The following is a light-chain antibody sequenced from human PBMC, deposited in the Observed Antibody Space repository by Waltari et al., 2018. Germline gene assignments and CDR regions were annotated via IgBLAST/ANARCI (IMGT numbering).Light chain of an antibody. J-gene: IGLJ3*02. V-gene: IGLV10-54*01. CDR3: SAWDSSLSAWV. CDR1: SNNVGYQG. Sequence: QAGLTQPPSMSKDFRQTATLTCTGNSNNVGYQGAAWLQQHQGHPPKLLSYRNNDRPSGISERFSASRSGNTASLTITGLQPEDEADYYCSAWDSSLSAWVFGGGTKLTVL. CDR2: RNN.